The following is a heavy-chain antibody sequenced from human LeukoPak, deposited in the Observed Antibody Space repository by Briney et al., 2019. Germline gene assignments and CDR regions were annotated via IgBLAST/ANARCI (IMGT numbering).Heavy chain of an antibody. J-gene: IGHJ3*02. V-gene: IGHV3-21*04. CDR1: GFTFSNYS. D-gene: IGHD3-16*01. Sequence: PGGSLRLSCAASGFTFSNYSVNWVRQAPGKGLEWVSSIISNSNYIYYADSVKGRFTISRDNSKITLYLQMKILRTESPAIDHCAKRSLLGWGPGAFDIWGQGTMVTVSS. CDR2: IISNSNYI. CDR3: AKRSLLGWGPGAFDI.